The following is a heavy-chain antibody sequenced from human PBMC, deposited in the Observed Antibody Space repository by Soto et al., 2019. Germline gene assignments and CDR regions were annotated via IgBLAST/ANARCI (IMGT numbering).Heavy chain of an antibody. Sequence: EVQLVESGGGLVQPGGSLRLTCAASGFTFSNYWMHWVRQAPGKGLVWVSRIKSDGSSTDYADSVKGRFTISRDNAKNTLYLLMNSLRAEDTAVYYCASPTPAGYWGQGTLVTVSS. D-gene: IGHD2-15*01. CDR2: IKSDGSST. V-gene: IGHV3-74*01. CDR1: GFTFSNYW. J-gene: IGHJ4*02. CDR3: ASPTPAGY.